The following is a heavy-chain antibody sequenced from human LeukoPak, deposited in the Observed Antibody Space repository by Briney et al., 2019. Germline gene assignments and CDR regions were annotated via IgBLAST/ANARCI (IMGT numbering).Heavy chain of an antibody. CDR1: GFTFSSYA. V-gene: IGHV3-64*04. Sequence: GGSLRLSCAASGFTFSSYAMHWVRQAPGKGLEYVSGISSNGGSTYYADSVKGRFTISRDNSKNTLYLQMNSLRAEDTAVYYCAREATYYYDSVPSGVDYWGQGTLVTVSS. CDR2: ISSNGGST. D-gene: IGHD3-22*01. J-gene: IGHJ4*02. CDR3: AREATYYYDSVPSGVDY.